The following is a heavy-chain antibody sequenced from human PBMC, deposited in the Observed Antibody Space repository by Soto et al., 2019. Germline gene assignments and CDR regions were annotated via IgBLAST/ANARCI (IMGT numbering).Heavy chain of an antibody. CDR3: ARAGGSMVRGVIEP. Sequence: SETLSLTCTVSCGSIISGGYYWSWIRQHPGKGLEWIGYIYYSGSTYYNPSLKSRVTISVDTSKNQFSLKLSSVTAADTAVYYCARAGGSMVRGVIEPWGQGTLVTVSS. D-gene: IGHD3-10*01. CDR1: CGSIISGGYY. V-gene: IGHV4-31*03. J-gene: IGHJ4*02. CDR2: IYYSGST.